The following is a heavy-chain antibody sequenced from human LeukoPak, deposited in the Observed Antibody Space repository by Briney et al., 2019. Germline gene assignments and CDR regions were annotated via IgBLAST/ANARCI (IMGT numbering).Heavy chain of an antibody. CDR2: IYTSGST. J-gene: IGHJ4*02. Sequence: MTSETLSLTCTVSGGSISSYYWSWIRQPPGKGLEWIGYIYTSGSTNYNPSLKSRVTISVDTSKNQFSLKLSSVTAADTAVYYWARGEYYDSSGLIIDYWGQGTLVTVSS. CDR3: ARGEYYDSSGLIIDY. D-gene: IGHD3-22*01. V-gene: IGHV4-4*09. CDR1: GGSISSYY.